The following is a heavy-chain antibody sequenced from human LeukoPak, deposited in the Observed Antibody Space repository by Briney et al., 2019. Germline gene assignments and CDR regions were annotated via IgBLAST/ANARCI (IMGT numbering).Heavy chain of an antibody. D-gene: IGHD3-22*01. J-gene: IGHJ5*02. CDR3: AREAPYDSSGYLYVNWFDP. CDR1: GYSISSGYY. CDR2: IYHSGST. V-gene: IGHV4-38-2*02. Sequence: PSETLSLTCTVSGYSISSGYYWGWIRQPPGKGLEWIGSIYHSGSTYYNPSLKSRVTISVDTSKNQFSLKLSSVTAADTAVYYCAREAPYDSSGYLYVNWFDPWGQGTLVTVSS.